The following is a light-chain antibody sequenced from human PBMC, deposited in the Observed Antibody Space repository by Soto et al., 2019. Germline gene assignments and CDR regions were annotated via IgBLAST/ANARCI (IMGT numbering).Light chain of an antibody. CDR2: SNN. CDR1: SSNIGAGYD. CDR3: QSYDSSLSGSV. J-gene: IGLJ3*02. V-gene: IGLV1-40*01. Sequence: QSVLTQPPSVSGAPRQRVTISCTGSSSNIGAGYDVHWYQQLPGTAPKLLIYSNNNRPSGVPDRFSGSKSGTSASLAITGLQAEDEADYYCQSYDSSLSGSVFGGGTKLTVL.